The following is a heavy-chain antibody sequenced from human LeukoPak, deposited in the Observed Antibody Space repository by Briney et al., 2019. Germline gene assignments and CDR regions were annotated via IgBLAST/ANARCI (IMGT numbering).Heavy chain of an antibody. CDR2: INWNGGST. D-gene: IGHD1-26*01. Sequence: GGSLRLSCAASGFAFDDDGTSWVRQAPGKGLGWVSGINWNGGSTGYADSVKGRFTISRDNAKNSLYLQMNSLRAEDTALYYCAKAAKWELRGGNFDYWGQGTLVTVSS. J-gene: IGHJ4*02. CDR1: GFAFDDDG. CDR3: AKAAKWELRGGNFDY. V-gene: IGHV3-20*04.